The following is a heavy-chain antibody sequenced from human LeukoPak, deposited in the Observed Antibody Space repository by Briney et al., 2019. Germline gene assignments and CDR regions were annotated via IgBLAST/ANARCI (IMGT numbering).Heavy chain of an antibody. CDR1: GFTFSSYE. CDR3: ARRRYYYFDY. Sequence: GGSLRLSCAASGFTFSSYEMNWVRQAPGKGLEWVSYISSSGSTIYYADSVKGRFTISRDNAKSSLYLQMNSLRAEDTAVYYCARRRYYYFDYWGQGTLVTVSS. CDR2: ISSSGSTI. D-gene: IGHD1-14*01. V-gene: IGHV3-48*03. J-gene: IGHJ4*02.